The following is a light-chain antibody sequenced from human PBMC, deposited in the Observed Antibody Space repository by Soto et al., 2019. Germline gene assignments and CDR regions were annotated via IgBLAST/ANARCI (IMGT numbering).Light chain of an antibody. J-gene: IGKJ1*01. V-gene: IGKV3-15*01. CDR3: QQYNNWPPWT. CDR1: QSVSNN. Sequence: ILMTQSPATLSVSPGERATLSCRASQSVSNNLAWYQQKPGQAPRLLIYDASTRATGIPARISGSGSGTEFTLTLTGLQSEDFAVYYCQQYNNWPPWTVGQGTKVELK. CDR2: DAS.